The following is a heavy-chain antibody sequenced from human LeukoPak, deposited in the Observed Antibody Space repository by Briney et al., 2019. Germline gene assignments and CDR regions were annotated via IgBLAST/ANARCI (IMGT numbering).Heavy chain of an antibody. D-gene: IGHD5-18*01. Sequence: PSETLSLTCTVSGGSISSSTYYWGWIREPPGKGLEWIGSIYYSGSTYYNPSLKSRVTISVDTSKNQFSLKLSSVTAADTAVYYCAREYGRVQLGGFDPWGQGTPVTVSS. V-gene: IGHV4-39*07. CDR3: AREYGRVQLGGFDP. CDR1: GGSISSSTYY. J-gene: IGHJ5*02. CDR2: IYYSGST.